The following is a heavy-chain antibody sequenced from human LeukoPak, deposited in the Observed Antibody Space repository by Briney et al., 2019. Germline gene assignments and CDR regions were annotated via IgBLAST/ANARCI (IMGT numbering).Heavy chain of an antibody. Sequence: SETLSLTCTVSGGSISSSSYYWGWIRQPPGKGLEWIGYIYYSGSTNYNPSLKSRVTISVDTSKNQFSLKLSSVTAADTAVYYCASLSDYYDSSGYRTRGYFDYWGQGTLVTVSS. CDR1: GGSISSSSYY. J-gene: IGHJ4*02. CDR3: ASLSDYYDSSGYRTRGYFDY. V-gene: IGHV4-61*05. CDR2: IYYSGST. D-gene: IGHD3-22*01.